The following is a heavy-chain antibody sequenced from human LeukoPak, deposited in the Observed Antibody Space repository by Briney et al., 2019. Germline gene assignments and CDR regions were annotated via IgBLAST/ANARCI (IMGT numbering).Heavy chain of an antibody. Sequence: PSDTLSHTRTLPGGFLSSYYGSCIRQPAGKRLEWIGRIYTSASTNYNPSLKIRITISVDKSKNQFSLKLSSVTAADTDVYYCARDPIDYGSLDAFDIWGQGTMVTVSS. CDR1: GGFLSSYY. CDR3: ARDPIDYGSLDAFDI. CDR2: IYTSAST. V-gene: IGHV4-4*07. J-gene: IGHJ3*02. D-gene: IGHD4-17*01.